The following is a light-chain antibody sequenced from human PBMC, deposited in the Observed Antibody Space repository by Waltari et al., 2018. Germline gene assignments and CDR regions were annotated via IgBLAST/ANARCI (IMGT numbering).Light chain of an antibody. CDR1: ALAKQY. CDR3: YSPADNKLGV. CDR2: KDN. J-gene: IGLJ3*02. V-gene: IGLV3-27*01. Sequence: SYELTQPSSVSVSPGQTATITCSGDALAKQYFRGFQQKPGQAPVLVIYKDNERPSGIPERFSGSTSGTTVTLTISGAQVEDEADYYCYSPADNKLGVFGGGTKLTVL.